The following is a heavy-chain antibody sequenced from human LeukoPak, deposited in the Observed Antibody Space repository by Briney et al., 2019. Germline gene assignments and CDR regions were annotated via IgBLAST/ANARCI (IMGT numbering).Heavy chain of an antibody. V-gene: IGHV4-61*02. J-gene: IGHJ4*02. CDR3: AGYGGNRSDY. Sequence: SETLSLTCTVSGGSISSGSYYWSWIRQPAGKGLEWIGRIHTSGSTNYNPSLKSRVTISVDTSKNQFSLKLSSVTAADTALYYCAGYGGNRSDYWGQGTLVTVSS. CDR1: GGSISSGSYY. D-gene: IGHD4-23*01. CDR2: IHTSGST.